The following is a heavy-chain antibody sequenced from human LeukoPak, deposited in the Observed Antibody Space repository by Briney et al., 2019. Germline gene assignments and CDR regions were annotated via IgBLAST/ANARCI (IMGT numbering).Heavy chain of an antibody. Sequence: GGSLRLSCAASGFTFSSYSMNWVRQAPGKGLEWVSSMSGRDDKTYYTDSAKGRFTISRDNSKNTLYLQMNSLRAEDTALYYCARVAYDSFGHYYHDYFDHWGQGTLVTVSS. CDR1: GFTFSSYS. CDR2: MSGRDDKT. D-gene: IGHD3-22*01. CDR3: ARVAYDSFGHYYHDYFDH. V-gene: IGHV3-23*01. J-gene: IGHJ4*02.